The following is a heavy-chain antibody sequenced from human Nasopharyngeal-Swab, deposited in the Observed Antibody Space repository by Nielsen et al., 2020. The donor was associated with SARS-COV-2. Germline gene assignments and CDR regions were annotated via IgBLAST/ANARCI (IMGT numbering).Heavy chain of an antibody. J-gene: IGHJ4*02. Sequence: GESLKISCAASGFTFSGSAMHWVRQASGKGLEWVGRIRSKAHNYAAVYAASVEGRFTISRDDSKKTASLQMDSLKSEDTAVYFCVRQTGYHFDSWGQGTLVTVSS. CDR2: IRSKAHNYAA. CDR1: GFTFSGSA. V-gene: IGHV3-73*01. D-gene: IGHD5-12*01. CDR3: VRQTGYHFDS.